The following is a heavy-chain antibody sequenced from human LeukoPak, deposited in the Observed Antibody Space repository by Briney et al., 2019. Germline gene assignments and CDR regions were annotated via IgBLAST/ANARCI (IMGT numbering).Heavy chain of an antibody. J-gene: IGHJ4*02. D-gene: IGHD4-17*01. CDR3: ARVDGDSVFDY. Sequence: GGSLRLSCAASGFTFSSYRMSWVRQAPGKGLEWVANIKQDGSEKYYVDSVKGRFTISRDNAKNSLYLQMNSLRAEDTAVYYCARVDGDSVFDYWGQGTLVTVSS. CDR1: GFTFSSYR. V-gene: IGHV3-7*03. CDR2: IKQDGSEK.